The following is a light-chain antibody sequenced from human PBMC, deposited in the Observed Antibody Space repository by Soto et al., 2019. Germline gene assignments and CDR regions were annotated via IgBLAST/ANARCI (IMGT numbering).Light chain of an antibody. CDR3: NSYTSDIHRFHA. V-gene: IGLV2-14*03. CDR2: DVS. J-gene: IGLJ1*01. Sequence: QSVLTQPASVSASPGQSITISCTRTRSDVGHYDYVSWYQHHPGKAPKLIIYDVSSRPSGISNRFSGSKSGNTASLVISGLHAEDDSDFYCNSYTSDIHRFHAFGTATNITVL. CDR1: RSDVGHYDY.